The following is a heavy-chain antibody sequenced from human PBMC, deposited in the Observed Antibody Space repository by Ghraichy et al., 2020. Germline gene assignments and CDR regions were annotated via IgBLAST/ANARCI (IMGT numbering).Heavy chain of an antibody. J-gene: IGHJ6*02. CDR1: GGSFSGYY. D-gene: IGHD3-16*01. CDR3: ARPLVWGYGMDV. CDR2: INHSGST. Sequence: SQTLSLTCAVYGGSFSGYYWSWIRQPPGKGLEWIGEINHSGSTNYNPSPKSRVTISVDTSKNQFSLKLSSVTAADTAVYYCARPLVWGYGMDVWGQWTTVTVSS. V-gene: IGHV4-34*01.